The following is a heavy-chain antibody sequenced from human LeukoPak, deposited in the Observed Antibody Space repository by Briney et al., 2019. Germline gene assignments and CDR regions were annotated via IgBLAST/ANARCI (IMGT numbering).Heavy chain of an antibody. J-gene: IGHJ4*02. CDR2: IYYSGST. D-gene: IGHD6-13*01. CDR3: ARGRAAAALDY. CDR1: GGSISSSSYY. V-gene: IGHV4-39*07. Sequence: SSETLSLTCTVSGGSISSSSYYWGWIRQPPGKGLEWIGSIYYSGSTYYNPSLKSRVTISVDTSKNQFSLKLSSVTAADTAVYYCARGRAAAALDYWGQGTLVTVSS.